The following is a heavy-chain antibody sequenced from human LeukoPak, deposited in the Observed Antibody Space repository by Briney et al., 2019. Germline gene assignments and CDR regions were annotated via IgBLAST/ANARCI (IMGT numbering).Heavy chain of an antibody. Sequence: PGGSLRLSCAASGFTFSSYAMHWVRQAPGKGLEWVAVISYDGSNKYYADSVKGRFTISRDNSKNTLYLQMNSLRAEDTAVYYCARAVRITMIVADWGQGALVTVSS. J-gene: IGHJ4*02. CDR3: ARAVRITMIVAD. CDR2: ISYDGSNK. CDR1: GFTFSSYA. V-gene: IGHV3-30-3*01. D-gene: IGHD3-22*01.